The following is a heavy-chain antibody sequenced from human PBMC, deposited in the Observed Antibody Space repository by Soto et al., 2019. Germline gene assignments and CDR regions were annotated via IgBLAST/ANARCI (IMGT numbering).Heavy chain of an antibody. J-gene: IGHJ6*02. D-gene: IGHD3-3*01. Sequence: XESLTISCKGSGYSFTSYWIGLVRQMPGKGLEWMGIIYPGDSDTRYSPSFQGQVTISADKSISTAYLQWSSLKASDTAMYYCASTYYDFWSGYFAMDVWGQGTTVTVSS. CDR1: GYSFTSYW. V-gene: IGHV5-51*01. CDR3: ASTYYDFWSGYFAMDV. CDR2: IYPGDSDT.